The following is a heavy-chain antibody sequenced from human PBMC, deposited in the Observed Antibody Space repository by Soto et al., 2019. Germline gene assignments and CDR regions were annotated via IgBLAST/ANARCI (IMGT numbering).Heavy chain of an antibody. D-gene: IGHD1-1*01. CDR3: AKASTGLIDY. J-gene: IGHJ4*02. CDR2: ISYDGSNK. CDR1: GXTFSSYC. V-gene: IGHV3-30*18. Sequence: GSLRLACAASGXTFSSYCMHWVRQAPGKGLEWVAVISYDGSNKYYADSVKGRFTISRDNSKNTLYLQMNSLRAEDTAVYYCAKASTGLIDYWGQGTLATVS.